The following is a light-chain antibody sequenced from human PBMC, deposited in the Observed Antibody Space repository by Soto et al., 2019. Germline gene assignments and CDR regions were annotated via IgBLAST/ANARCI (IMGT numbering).Light chain of an antibody. Sequence: SYELTQPPSVSVSPGQTASITCSGDKLGDKYACWYQQKPGQSPVLVIYQDSKRPSGIPERFSGSNSGNTVTLTISGTQAMDEDDYYCQAWGSSTVVFGGGTKLTVL. CDR2: QDS. J-gene: IGLJ2*01. V-gene: IGLV3-1*01. CDR3: QAWGSSTVV. CDR1: KLGDKY.